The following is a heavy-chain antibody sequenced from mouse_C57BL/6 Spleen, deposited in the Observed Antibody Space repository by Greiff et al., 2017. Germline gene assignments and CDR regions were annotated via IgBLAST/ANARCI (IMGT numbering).Heavy chain of an antibody. V-gene: IGHV5-9-1*02. J-gene: IGHJ3*01. D-gene: IGHD2-5*01. CDR2: ISSGGDYI. CDR3: TRSYSNLAWFAY. CDR1: GFTFSSYA. Sequence: EVKVVESGEGLVKPGGSLKLSCAASGFTFSSYAMSWVRQTPEKRLEWVAYISSGGDYIYYADTVKGRFTISRDNARNTLYLQMSSLKSEDTAMYYCTRSYSNLAWFAYWGQGTLVTVSA.